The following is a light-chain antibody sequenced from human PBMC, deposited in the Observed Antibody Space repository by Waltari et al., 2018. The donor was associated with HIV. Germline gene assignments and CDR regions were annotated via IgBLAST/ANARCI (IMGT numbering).Light chain of an antibody. CDR2: VAS. J-gene: IGKJ2*01. Sequence: EIVLSQSPATLSLSPGERATLSCRASQSVGKYLAWYQQKPGQAPRLLIYVASDRATGIPARFSGSGSRTDFTLTISSLEPEDFAVYYCQQRTNWPPYTFGQGTKLEIK. CDR1: QSVGKY. V-gene: IGKV3-11*01. CDR3: QQRTNWPPYT.